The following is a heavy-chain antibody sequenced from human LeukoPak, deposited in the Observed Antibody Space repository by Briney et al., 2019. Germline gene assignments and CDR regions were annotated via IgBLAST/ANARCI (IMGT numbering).Heavy chain of an antibody. CDR2: INPSGGST. V-gene: IGHV1-46*01. Sequence: ASVKVSCKASGYTFTSYYMHRVRQAPGQGLEWMGIINPSGGSTSYAQKFQGRVTMTRDTSTSTVYMELSSLRSEDTAVYYCECPREGIAVAGTMGFDYWGQGTLVTVSS. J-gene: IGHJ4*02. CDR1: GYTFTSYY. CDR3: ECPREGIAVAGTMGFDY. D-gene: IGHD6-19*01.